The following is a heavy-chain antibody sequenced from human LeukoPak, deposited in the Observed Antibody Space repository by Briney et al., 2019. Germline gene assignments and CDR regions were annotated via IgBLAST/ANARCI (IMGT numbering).Heavy chain of an antibody. V-gene: IGHV1-18*01. Sequence: GASVKLSCKASGSTFTSYGISWVRHAPAQGLEWMEWTSAYHRNPNYAQNLQGRVPQTTDPSPSTAYTELRSLRSDDTAVFYCAREGGLVQWGQGALLTVSS. CDR3: AREGGLVQ. CDR2: TSAYHRNP. J-gene: IGHJ4*02. CDR1: GSTFTSYG. D-gene: IGHD6-6*01.